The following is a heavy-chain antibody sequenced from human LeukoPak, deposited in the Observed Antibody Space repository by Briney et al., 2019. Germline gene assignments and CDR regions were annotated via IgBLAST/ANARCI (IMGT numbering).Heavy chain of an antibody. J-gene: IGHJ3*02. CDR3: AMMTDHDAFDI. D-gene: IGHD3-16*01. CDR2: ISGSGGST. V-gene: IGHV3-23*01. CDR1: GFTLSSYA. Sequence: GGSLRLSCAASGFTLSSYAMSWVRQAPGKGLEWVSVISGSGGSTYYADSVKGRFTISRDNSKNTLYLQMNSLRAGDTAVYYCAMMTDHDAFDIWGQGTMVTVSS.